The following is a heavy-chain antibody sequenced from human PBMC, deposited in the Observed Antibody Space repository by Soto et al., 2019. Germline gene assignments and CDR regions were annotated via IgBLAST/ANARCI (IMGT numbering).Heavy chain of an antibody. V-gene: IGHV4-4*07. Sequence: QLQLHESGPGLVKPSETLSLTCNVSGDSIGRFYWSWIRQSAGKGLEWIGRVYSTGGVTYNPALKGRVTISLDRSNNHFSLEMNFVTAADTAVYFCARDLIGTGLDFWGRGTRVSVSS. CDR2: VYSTGGV. D-gene: IGHD1-26*01. J-gene: IGHJ6*02. CDR1: GDSIGRFY. CDR3: ARDLIGTGLDF.